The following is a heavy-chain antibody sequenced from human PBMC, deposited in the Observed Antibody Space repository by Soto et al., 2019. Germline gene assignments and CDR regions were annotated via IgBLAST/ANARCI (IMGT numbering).Heavy chain of an antibody. CDR3: ARDLWRTTTEDYYGMDV. D-gene: IGHD4-4*01. CDR1: GGTFSSYA. J-gene: IGHJ6*02. CDR2: IIPIFGTA. Sequence: ASVKVSCKASGGTFSSYAISWVRQAPGQGLEWMGGIIPIFGTANYAQKFQGRVTITADESTSTAYMELSSLRSEDTAVYYCARDLWRTTTEDYYGMDVWGQGTTVTVSS. V-gene: IGHV1-69*13.